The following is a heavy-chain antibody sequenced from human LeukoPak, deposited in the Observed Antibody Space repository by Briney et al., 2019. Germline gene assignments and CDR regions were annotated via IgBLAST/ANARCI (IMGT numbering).Heavy chain of an antibody. CDR2: IIPILGIA. CDR1: GGTFSSYA. V-gene: IGHV1-69*04. CDR3: ARTPDTAMVPFDY. Sequence: SVKVSCKASGGTFSSYAISWVRQAPGQGLEWMGRIIPILGIANYAQKFQGRVAITADKSTSTAYMELSSLRSEDTAVYYCARTPDTAMVPFDYWGQGTLVTVSS. D-gene: IGHD5-18*01. J-gene: IGHJ4*02.